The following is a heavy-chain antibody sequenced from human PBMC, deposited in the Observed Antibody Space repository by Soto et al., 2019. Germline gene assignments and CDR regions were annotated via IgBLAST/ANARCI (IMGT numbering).Heavy chain of an antibody. V-gene: IGHV3-23*01. J-gene: IGHJ6*02. CDR3: ANDLYYYYGMDV. CDR2: ISGSGGST. Sequence: GGSLRLSCAASGFTFSSYAMSWVRQAPGKGLEWVSAISGSGGSTYYADSVKGRFTISRDNSKNTLYLQMNSLRAEDTAVYYCANDLYYYYGMDVWGPGTTVTVSS. CDR1: GFTFSSYA.